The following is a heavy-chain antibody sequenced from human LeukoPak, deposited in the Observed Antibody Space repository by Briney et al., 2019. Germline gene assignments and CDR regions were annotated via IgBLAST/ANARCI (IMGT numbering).Heavy chain of an antibody. Sequence: GGSLRLSSAASGFTFSSYAMSWVRQAPGKGLEWVSAISGSGGSTYYADSVKGRFTISRDNSKNTLYLQMNSLRAEDTAVYYCAKESHAPVIHNWFDPWGRGTLVTVSS. CDR1: GFTFSSYA. CDR2: ISGSGGST. CDR3: AKESHAPVIHNWFDP. V-gene: IGHV3-23*01. J-gene: IGHJ5*02.